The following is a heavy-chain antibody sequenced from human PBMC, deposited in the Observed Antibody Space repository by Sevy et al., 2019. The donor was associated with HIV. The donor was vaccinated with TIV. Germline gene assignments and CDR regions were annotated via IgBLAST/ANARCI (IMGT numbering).Heavy chain of an antibody. V-gene: IGHV1-18*04. Sequence: ASVKVSCKASGYTFTSYGISWVRRAPGQGLEWMGWISAYNGNTNYAQKLQGRVTMTTDTSTSTAYMELRSLRSDDTAVYYCASSSTPKGWFDPWGQGTLVTVSS. D-gene: IGHD2-15*01. J-gene: IGHJ5*02. CDR2: ISAYNGNT. CDR1: GYTFTSYG. CDR3: ASSSTPKGWFDP.